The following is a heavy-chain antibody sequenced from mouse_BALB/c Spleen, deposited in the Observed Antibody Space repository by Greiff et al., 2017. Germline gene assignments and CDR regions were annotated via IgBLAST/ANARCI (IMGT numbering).Heavy chain of an antibody. V-gene: IGHV10S3*01. Sequence: EAGGGLVQPKGSLKLSCAASGFTFNTNAMNWVRQAPGKGLEWVARIRSKSNNYATYYADSVKDRFTISRDDSQSMLYLQMNNLKTEDTAMYYCVREGGNPYYFDYWGQGTTLTVSS. CDR1: GFTFNTNA. CDR3: VREGGNPYYFDY. J-gene: IGHJ2*01. CDR2: IRSKSNNYAT. D-gene: IGHD2-1*01.